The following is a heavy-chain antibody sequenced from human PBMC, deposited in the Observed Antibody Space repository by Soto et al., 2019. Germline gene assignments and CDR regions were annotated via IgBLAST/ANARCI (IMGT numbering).Heavy chain of an antibody. J-gene: IGHJ4*02. CDR2: MYYSGST. V-gene: IGHV4-59*01. CDR3: ASRRGYSSSGLDY. CDR1: GGSISSYY. D-gene: IGHD6-13*01. Sequence: QVQLQESGPGLVKPSETLSLTCTVSGGSISSYYWSWIRQPPGKGLEWIGYMYYSGSTNYNPSLKSRVTISVDTSKNQFSLKLSSVTAADTAVYYCASRRGYSSSGLDYWGQGTLVTVSS.